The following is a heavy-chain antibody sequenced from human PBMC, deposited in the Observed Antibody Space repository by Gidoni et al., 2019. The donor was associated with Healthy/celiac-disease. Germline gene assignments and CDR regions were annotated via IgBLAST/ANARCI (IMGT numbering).Heavy chain of an antibody. J-gene: IGHJ6*02. Sequence: QVQLVQSGAEVKKPGSSVKVSCKASGGTFSSYAISWVRQAPGQGLEWMGRIIPIRGIANYAQKFQGRVTITADKSTSTAYMELSSLRSEDTAVYYCARDRTVTTMAYYYYYYGMDVWGQGTTVTVSS. CDR3: ARDRTVTTMAYYYYYYGMDV. CDR1: GGTFSSYA. V-gene: IGHV1-69*04. CDR2: IIPIRGIA. D-gene: IGHD4-4*01.